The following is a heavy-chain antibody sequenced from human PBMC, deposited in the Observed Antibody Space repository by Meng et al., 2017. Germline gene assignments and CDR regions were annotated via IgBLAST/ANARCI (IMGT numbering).Heavy chain of an antibody. J-gene: IGHJ4*02. V-gene: IGHV4-34*01. CDR2: INHSGST. Sequence: QVELQEWGAGLLQPSATLSLTCAVYGRSFSGYYWGWIRQPPGKGLEWIGEINHSGSTNYNPSLKSRVTISVDTSKNQFSLKLSSVTAADTAVYYCARGPGRYYYGSGSYHRGFDYWGQGTLVTVSS. CDR3: ARGPGRYYYGSGSYHRGFDY. CDR1: GRSFSGYY. D-gene: IGHD3-10*01.